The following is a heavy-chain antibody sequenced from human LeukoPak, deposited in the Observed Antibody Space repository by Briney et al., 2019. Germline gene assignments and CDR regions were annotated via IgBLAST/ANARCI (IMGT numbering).Heavy chain of an antibody. D-gene: IGHD2-2*01. J-gene: IGHJ5*02. CDR3: ARGAEDDIVVVPAAPDWFDP. CDR2: ISSSSSYI. Sequence: PGGSLRLSCAASGFTFSSYSMNWVRQAPGKGLEWVSSISSSSSYIYYADSVKGRFTISRDNAKNSLYLQMNSLRAEDTAVCYCARGAEDDIVVVPAAPDWFDPWGQGTLVTVSS. V-gene: IGHV3-21*01. CDR1: GFTFSSYS.